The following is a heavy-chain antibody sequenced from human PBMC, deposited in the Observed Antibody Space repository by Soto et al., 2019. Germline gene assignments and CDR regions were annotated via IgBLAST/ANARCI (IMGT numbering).Heavy chain of an antibody. CDR3: ARAPGGIDAFDI. CDR2: TYYKSKWYN. V-gene: IGHV6-1*01. D-gene: IGHD3-16*01. CDR1: GDSVSSNSAA. J-gene: IGHJ3*02. Sequence: SQTLSLTFAISGDSVSSNSAAWNLIRQAPSRGLEWLGRTYYKSKWYNDYAVSVNGRITINPDTSKNQFSLHLNAVTPEDTAVYYCARAPGGIDAFDIWGQGTMVTVSS.